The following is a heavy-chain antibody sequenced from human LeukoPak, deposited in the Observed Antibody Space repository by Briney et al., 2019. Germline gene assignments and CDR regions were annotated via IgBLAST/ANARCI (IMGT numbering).Heavy chain of an antibody. V-gene: IGHV1-69*10. J-gene: IGHJ6*03. D-gene: IGHD6-13*01. Sequence: ASVKVSCKASGGTFSSYTISWVRQAPGQGLEWMGGIIPILGIANYAQKFQGRVTITADKSTSTAYMELSSLRSEDTAVYYCARAPTAYSSRRSHYYMDVWGKGTTVTVSS. CDR3: ARAPTAYSSRRSHYYMDV. CDR1: GGTFSSYT. CDR2: IIPILGIA.